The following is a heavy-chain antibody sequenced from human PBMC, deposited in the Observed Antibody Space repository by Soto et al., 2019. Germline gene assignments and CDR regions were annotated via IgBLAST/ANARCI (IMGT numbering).Heavy chain of an antibody. J-gene: IGHJ4*02. CDR2: IKQDGSEK. CDR3: ARDLGYIEPYYFDY. Sequence: PGGSLRLSCAASGFTFSSYWMSWVRQAPGKGLEWVANIKQDGSEKYYVDSVKGRFTISRDNAKNSLYLQMNSLRAEDTAVYYCARDLGYIEPYYFDYWGQGTLVTVSS. V-gene: IGHV3-7*01. D-gene: IGHD5-18*01. CDR1: GFTFSSYW.